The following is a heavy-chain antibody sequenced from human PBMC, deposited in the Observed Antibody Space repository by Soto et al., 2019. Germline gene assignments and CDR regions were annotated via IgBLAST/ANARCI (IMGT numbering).Heavy chain of an antibody. J-gene: IGHJ4*02. Sequence: EVQLVESGGGLVQPGGSLRLSCAASGFTFDDYAIHWVRQAPGKGLDWVLGISWNGAATGYMNSVKGRFSISRDNTKNTLYLQMNSLRSEDTAVYYCANLPLYGSGFDCWGQGTLVTVSS. V-gene: IGHV3-9*01. D-gene: IGHD3-10*01. CDR3: ANLPLYGSGFDC. CDR2: ISWNGAAT. CDR1: GFTFDDYA.